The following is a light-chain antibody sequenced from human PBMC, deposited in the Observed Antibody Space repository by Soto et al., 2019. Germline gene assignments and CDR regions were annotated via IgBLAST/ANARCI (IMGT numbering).Light chain of an antibody. CDR2: GAS. J-gene: IGKJ2*01. Sequence: EIVLTQSPGTLSLSPGERATLFCRASQTITTSQLAWYQQKPGQAPRVLIFGASNRATGIPDRFSGSGSGTDFTLTISRLEPEDFAVYYCQQRSNWPPTFGQGTKLEIK. CDR1: QTITTSQ. CDR3: QQRSNWPPT. V-gene: IGKV3D-20*02.